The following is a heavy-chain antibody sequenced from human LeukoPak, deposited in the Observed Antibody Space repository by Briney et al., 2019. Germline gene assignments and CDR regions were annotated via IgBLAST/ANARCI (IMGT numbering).Heavy chain of an antibody. Sequence: GGSLRLSCAASGFTFSNYGMNWVRQAPGKGLEWVSHITSTSSAIYYAASVKGRVIISRDNAKNSLFLQINSLRAEDTAVYYCARGGWRDAFDIWGQGTMVTVSS. V-gene: IGHV3-48*01. D-gene: IGHD6-19*01. CDR2: ITSTSSAI. CDR3: ARGGWRDAFDI. J-gene: IGHJ3*02. CDR1: GFTFSNYG.